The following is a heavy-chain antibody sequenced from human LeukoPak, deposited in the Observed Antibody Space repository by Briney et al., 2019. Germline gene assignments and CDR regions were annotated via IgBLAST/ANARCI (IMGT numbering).Heavy chain of an antibody. D-gene: IGHD3/OR15-3a*01. CDR1: GVSISSSNSY. J-gene: IGHJ4*02. CDR3: ARQTGAGLFILP. CDR2: IYYSGNT. V-gene: IGHV4-39*01. Sequence: SETLSLTCTVSGVSISSSNSYWGWIRQPPGKGLEWIGSIYYSGNTYYNASLKSQVSISIDTSKNQFYLRLTSVTAADTAVYYCARQTGAGLFILPGGQGTLVTVSS.